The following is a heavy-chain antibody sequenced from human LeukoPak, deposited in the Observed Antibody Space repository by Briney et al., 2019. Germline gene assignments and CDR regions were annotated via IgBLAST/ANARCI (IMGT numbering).Heavy chain of an antibody. CDR3: ARDDNWGNAPDAFDI. CDR2: ISSSSSYI. V-gene: IGHV3-21*01. D-gene: IGHD7-27*01. Sequence: GGSLRLSCAASGFTFSSYSMNWVRQAPGKGLEWVSSISSSSSYIYYADTVKGRFTISRDNAKNSLYLQMNSLRAEDTAVYYCARDDNWGNAPDAFDIWGQGTMVNVSS. J-gene: IGHJ3*02. CDR1: GFTFSSYS.